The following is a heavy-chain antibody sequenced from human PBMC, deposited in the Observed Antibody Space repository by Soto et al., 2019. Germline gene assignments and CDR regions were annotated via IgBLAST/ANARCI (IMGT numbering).Heavy chain of an antibody. CDR1: GDSVSSKSAA. CDR2: TYYRSKWST. V-gene: IGHV6-1*01. Sequence: SQTLSLTCAISGDSVSSKSAAWNWIRQSPSRGLEWLGRTYYRSKWSTDYAISVKSRITINPDTSKNQFSLQLKSVTPEDTAVYYCTRALSGSYDHWGQGTLVTVS. CDR3: TRALSGSYDH. D-gene: IGHD1-26*01. J-gene: IGHJ5*02.